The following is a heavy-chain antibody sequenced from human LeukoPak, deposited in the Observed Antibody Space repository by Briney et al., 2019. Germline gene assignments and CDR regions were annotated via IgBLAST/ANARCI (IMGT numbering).Heavy chain of an antibody. CDR2: IYYSGST. J-gene: IGHJ6*03. D-gene: IGHD3-3*01. V-gene: IGHV4-59*01. CDR3: ARAVYDFWSGYPPGYYYMDV. Sequence: SETLSLTCTVSGGSISSYYWSWIRQPPGKGLEWIGYIYYSGSTNYNPSLKSRVTISVDTSKNQFSLKLSSVTAADTAVYYCARAVYDFWSGYPPGYYYMDVWGKGTTVTVSS. CDR1: GGSISSYY.